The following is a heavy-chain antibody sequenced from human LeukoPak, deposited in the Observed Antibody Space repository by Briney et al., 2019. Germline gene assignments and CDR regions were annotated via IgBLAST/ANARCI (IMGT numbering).Heavy chain of an antibody. CDR1: GYTFTSYT. CDR3: ARAKTYYDFWSGYYEPNYYYYYMDV. CDR2: IIPILGIA. D-gene: IGHD3-3*01. J-gene: IGHJ6*03. Sequence: ASVKVSCKASGYTFTSYTISWVRQAPGQGLEWMGRIIPILGIANYAQKFQGRVTITADKSTSTAYMELSSLRSEDTAVYYCARAKTYYDFWSGYYEPNYYYYYMDVWGKGTTVTVSS. V-gene: IGHV1-69*02.